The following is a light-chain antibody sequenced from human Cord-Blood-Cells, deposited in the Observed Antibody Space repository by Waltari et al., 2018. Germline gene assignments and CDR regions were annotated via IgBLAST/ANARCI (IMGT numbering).Light chain of an antibody. Sequence: QSALTQPASVSGSPGQSLTISCTGTSSDVGSSNLVSWYQQHPGKAPKLLIYEGSKRPSGVSNRFSGSKSGNTASLTISGLQAGDEAEYYCCSYAGSSTWVFGGGTKLTVL. V-gene: IGLV2-23*01. CDR2: EGS. CDR1: SSDVGSSNL. CDR3: CSYAGSSTWV. J-gene: IGLJ3*02.